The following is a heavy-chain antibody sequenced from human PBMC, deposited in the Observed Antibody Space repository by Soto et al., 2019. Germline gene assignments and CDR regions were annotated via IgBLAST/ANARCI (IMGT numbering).Heavy chain of an antibody. CDR2: IYYSGST. D-gene: IGHD3-3*01. V-gene: IGHV4-59*01. CDR3: ARGSNDFWSGYYYYYYGMDV. Sequence: PSETLSLTCTVSGGSISSYYWSWIRQPPGKGLEWIGYIYYSGSTNYNPSLKSRVTISVDTSKNQFSLKLSSVTAADTAVYYCARGSNDFWSGYYYYYYGMDVWGQGTTVTVSS. J-gene: IGHJ6*02. CDR1: GGSISSYY.